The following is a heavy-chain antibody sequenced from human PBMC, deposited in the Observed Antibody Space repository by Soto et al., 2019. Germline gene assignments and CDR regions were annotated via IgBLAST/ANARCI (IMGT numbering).Heavy chain of an antibody. D-gene: IGHD5-18*01. J-gene: IGHJ4*02. CDR1: GGIFSSNA. V-gene: IGHV1-69*01. CDR2: ILPIFDTT. Sequence: QVQLVQSGAEVKKPGSSVKVSCQASGGIFSSNAISWVRQAPGQGLEWMGGILPIFDTTHYAQKFKGRVTITADESTRTAYMELSSLKSEDTALYCCATGGRGYSSAPRFHFEYWGQGTLVTVSS. CDR3: ATGGRGYSSAPRFHFEY.